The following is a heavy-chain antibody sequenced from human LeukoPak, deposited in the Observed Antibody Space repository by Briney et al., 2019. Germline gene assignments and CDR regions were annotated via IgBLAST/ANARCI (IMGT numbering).Heavy chain of an antibody. CDR2: IIPIFGTA. CDR1: GGTFSSYA. D-gene: IGHD1-1*01. J-gene: IGHJ6*03. Sequence: SVKVSCKASGGTFSSYAISWVRQAPGQGLEWMGGIIPIFGTANYAQKFQGRVTITADESTSTAYMELSSLRSEDTAVNYCARGATGTWHYYYMDVWGKGTTVTISS. V-gene: IGHV1-69*13. CDR3: ARGATGTWHYYYMDV.